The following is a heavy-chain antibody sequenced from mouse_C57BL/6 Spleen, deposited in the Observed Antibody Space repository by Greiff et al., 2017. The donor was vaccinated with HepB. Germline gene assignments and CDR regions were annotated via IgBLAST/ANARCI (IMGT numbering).Heavy chain of an antibody. D-gene: IGHD1-1*01. V-gene: IGHV1-82*01. J-gene: IGHJ1*03. Sequence: VKVVESGPELVKPGASVKISCKASGYAFSSSWMNWVKQRPGKGLEWIGRIYPGDGDTNYNGKFKGKATLTADKSSSTAYMQLSSLTSEDSAVYFCARSYYGSSYEWYFDVWGTGTTVTVSS. CDR2: IYPGDGDT. CDR1: GYAFSSSW. CDR3: ARSYYGSSYEWYFDV.